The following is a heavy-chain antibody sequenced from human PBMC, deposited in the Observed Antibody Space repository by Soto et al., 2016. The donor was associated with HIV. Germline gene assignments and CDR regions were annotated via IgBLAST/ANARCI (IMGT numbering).Heavy chain of an antibody. CDR1: GYTFTGYY. CDR3: ARVGYDWNDAGAFDI. CDR2: INPNSGGT. D-gene: IGHD1-1*01. Sequence: QVQLVQSGAEVKKPGASVKVSCKASGYTFTGYYMHWVRQAPGQGLEWMGWINPNSGGTNYAQKFQGRVTMTRDTSTSTAYMELSRLRSDDTAVYYCARVGYDWNDAGAFDIWGQGTMVTVSS. J-gene: IGHJ3*02. V-gene: IGHV1-2*02.